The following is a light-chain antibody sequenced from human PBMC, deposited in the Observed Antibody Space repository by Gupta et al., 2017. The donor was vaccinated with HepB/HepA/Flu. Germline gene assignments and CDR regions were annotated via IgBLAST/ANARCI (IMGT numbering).Light chain of an antibody. Sequence: SYILTQPPSVSVAPGRTARITCGGNNIGTKSVHWYQQRPGQAPLVVIYEDTNRPSGIPERISGSNSVNTATLTISRVEAGDEADYYCQVWDTRTDHPVVFGGGTKLTV. J-gene: IGLJ2*01. CDR1: NIGTKS. CDR3: QVWDTRTDHPVV. CDR2: EDT. V-gene: IGLV3-21*03.